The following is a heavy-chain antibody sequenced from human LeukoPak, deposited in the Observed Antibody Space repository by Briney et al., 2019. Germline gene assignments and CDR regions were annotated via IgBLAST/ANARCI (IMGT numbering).Heavy chain of an antibody. V-gene: IGHV3-9*01. CDR1: GFSFDVYA. CDR3: ARGNGGYDVYYYYMDV. Sequence: GGSLRLSCAASGFSFDVYAMHWVRQAPGKGLEWVSGISWNSDRIDYVDSVKGRFTISRDNAKNSLYLEMNSLRAEDTAVYYCARGNGGYDVYYYYMDVWGKGTTVTVSS. J-gene: IGHJ6*03. CDR2: ISWNSDRI. D-gene: IGHD5-12*01.